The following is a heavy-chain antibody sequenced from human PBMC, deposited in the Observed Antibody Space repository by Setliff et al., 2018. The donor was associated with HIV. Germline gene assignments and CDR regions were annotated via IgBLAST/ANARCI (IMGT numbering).Heavy chain of an antibody. CDR1: GVPFSDYY. D-gene: IGHD3-3*01. J-gene: IGHJ3*02. V-gene: IGHV4-34*01. CDR2: IHHGGGT. CDR3: ARLGALLTIFGDHLRAFDI. Sequence: PSETLSLTCGLNGVPFSDYYWNWIRQSPGKGLEWIGEIHHGGGTKYNPSLKSRVTMSVDTSKNQFSLKLSSVTAADTAVYYCARLGALLTIFGDHLRAFDIWGQGTMVTVSS.